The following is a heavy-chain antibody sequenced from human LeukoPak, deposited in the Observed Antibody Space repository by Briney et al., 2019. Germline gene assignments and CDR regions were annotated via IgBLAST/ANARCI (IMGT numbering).Heavy chain of an antibody. Sequence: GSLRLSCAASGFTFSSYAMHSVRQAPGKGLEWVAVISYDGSNKYYADSVKGRFTISRDNSKNTLYLQMNSLRAEDTAVYYCARAAPPYDFWSGYTTWGQGTLVTVSS. CDR2: ISYDGSNK. V-gene: IGHV3-30-3*01. J-gene: IGHJ5*02. CDR1: GFTFSSYA. CDR3: ARAAPPYDFWSGYTT. D-gene: IGHD3-3*01.